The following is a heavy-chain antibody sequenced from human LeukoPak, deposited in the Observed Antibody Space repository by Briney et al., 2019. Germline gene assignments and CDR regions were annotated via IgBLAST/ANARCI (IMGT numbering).Heavy chain of an antibody. CDR3: ARILSGYDRATYYYYYYMDV. J-gene: IGHJ6*03. D-gene: IGHD5-12*01. CDR1: GGSFSGYY. CDR2: INHSGST. Sequence: SETLSLTCAVYGGSFSGYYWSWIRQPPGKGLEWIGEINHSGSTNYNPSLKSRVTISVDTSKNQFSLKLSSVTAADTAVYYCARILSGYDRATYYYYYYMDVWGKGTTVTVSS. V-gene: IGHV4-34*01.